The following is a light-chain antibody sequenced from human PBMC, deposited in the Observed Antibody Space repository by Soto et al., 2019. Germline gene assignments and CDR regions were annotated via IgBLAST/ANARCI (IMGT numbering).Light chain of an antibody. CDR1: QSVSSN. Sequence: EIVMTQSPATLSVSPGERATLSCSASQSVSSNFAWYQQKPGQAPRLLMYGASTRATGIPDRFSCSGSGTEFTLNISSLESEDFAVYYCQQHNNWPPWTFGQGTKVEIK. CDR3: QQHNNWPPWT. CDR2: GAS. J-gene: IGKJ1*01. V-gene: IGKV3-15*01.